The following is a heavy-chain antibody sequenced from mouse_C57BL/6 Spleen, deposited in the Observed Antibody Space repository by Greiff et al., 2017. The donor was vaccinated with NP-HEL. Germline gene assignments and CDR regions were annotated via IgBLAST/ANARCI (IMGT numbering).Heavy chain of an antibody. J-gene: IGHJ2*01. CDR3: ARRALLRSGKYYFDY. Sequence: QVQLQQPGAELVMPGASVKLSCKASGYTFTSYWMHWVKQRPGQGLEWIGEIDPSDSYTNYNQKFKGKSTLTVDKSSSTAYMQLSSLTSEDSAVYYCARRALLRSGKYYFDYWGQGTTLTVSS. CDR2: IDPSDSYT. V-gene: IGHV1-69*01. CDR1: GYTFTSYW. D-gene: IGHD1-1*01.